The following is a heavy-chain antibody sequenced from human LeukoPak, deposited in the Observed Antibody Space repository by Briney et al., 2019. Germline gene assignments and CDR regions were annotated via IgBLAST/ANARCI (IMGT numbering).Heavy chain of an antibody. V-gene: IGHV4-31*03. CDR1: GDSISSGGYY. CDR2: IYYSGST. J-gene: IGHJ1*01. Sequence: TLSLTCTVSGDSISSGGYYWSWIRQHPGKGLEWIGYIYYSGSTYYNPSLKSRVFIAVDTFKNQFSLKLRSVTAADTAVYSCARGGSNSYSQHWGQGTLVTVSS. CDR3: ARGGSNSYSQH. D-gene: IGHD1-26*01.